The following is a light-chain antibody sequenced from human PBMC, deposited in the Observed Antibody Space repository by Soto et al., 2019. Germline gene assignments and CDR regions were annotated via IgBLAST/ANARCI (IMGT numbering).Light chain of an antibody. Sequence: QSALTQPASVSGSPGQSIAISCTGTSSDVGAYNSVSWYQQHPGRAPKLMIHDVSNRPSGVSNRFSGSKSGNTASLTISGLQAEDEADYYCSSYTXSSTYVFGTGTKVTVL. V-gene: IGLV2-14*03. CDR2: DVS. CDR3: SSYTXSSTYV. J-gene: IGLJ1*01. CDR1: SSDVGAYNS.